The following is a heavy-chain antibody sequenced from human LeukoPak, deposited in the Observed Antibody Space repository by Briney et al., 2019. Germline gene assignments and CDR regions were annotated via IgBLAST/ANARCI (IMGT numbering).Heavy chain of an antibody. V-gene: IGHV4-39*07. Sequence: SETLSLTCTVSGGSISSGSYYWSWIRQPPGKGLEWIGEINHSGSTNYNPSLKSRVTISVDTSKNQFSLKLSSVTAADTAVYYCARDSILKLDYWGQGTLVTVSS. D-gene: IGHD2-15*01. CDR1: GGSISSGSYY. CDR2: INHSGST. J-gene: IGHJ4*02. CDR3: ARDSILKLDY.